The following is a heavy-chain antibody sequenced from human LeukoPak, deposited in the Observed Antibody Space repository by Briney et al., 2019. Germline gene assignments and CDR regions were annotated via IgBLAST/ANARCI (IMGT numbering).Heavy chain of an antibody. J-gene: IGHJ3*02. D-gene: IGHD2-21*02. CDR1: GFTFDDYA. V-gene: IGHV3-9*01. Sequence: PGRSLRLSCAASGFTFDDYAMHWVRQAPGKGLEWVSGISWNSGSIGYADSVKGRFTISRDNAKNSLYLQMNSLRAEDTALYYCAKTHCGGDCYDAFDIWGQGIMVTVSS. CDR2: ISWNSGSI. CDR3: AKTHCGGDCYDAFDI.